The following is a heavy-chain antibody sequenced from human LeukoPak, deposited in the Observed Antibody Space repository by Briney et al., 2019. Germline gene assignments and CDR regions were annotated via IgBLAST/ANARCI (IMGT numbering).Heavy chain of an antibody. V-gene: IGHV3-7*01. Sequence: GGSLRLSCAASGFTFSGFSMSWVRQGPTKGLEWVANIKQDGSERYYVDSVKGRFTISRDNAKNSLSLQMNNLRVEDTAVYYCARAGSHWHYVYWGQGTVVTVSS. CDR2: IKQDGSER. CDR1: GFTFSGFS. J-gene: IGHJ4*02. D-gene: IGHD3-10*01. CDR3: ARAGSHWHYVY.